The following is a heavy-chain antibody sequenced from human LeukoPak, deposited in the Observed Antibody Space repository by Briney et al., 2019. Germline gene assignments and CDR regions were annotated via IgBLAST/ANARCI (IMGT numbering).Heavy chain of an antibody. V-gene: IGHV3-15*01. D-gene: IGHD1-14*01. CDR3: SRNADHDW. CDR2: IKRQTEGWAK. CDR1: GFSFSDAW. J-gene: IGHJ4*02. Sequence: TGGSLRLSCAGSGFSFSDAWFNWVRQTPEKGLEWLARIKRQTEGWAKDYAAPVKGRFTISRDDSKSTVYLQMNSLEIEDTAVYFCSRNADHDWWGQGTLVTVSS.